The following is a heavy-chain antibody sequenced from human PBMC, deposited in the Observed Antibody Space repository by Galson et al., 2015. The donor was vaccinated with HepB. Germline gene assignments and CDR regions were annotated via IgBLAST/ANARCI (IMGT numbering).Heavy chain of an antibody. CDR1: GFSLSSRGMC. J-gene: IGHJ4*02. CDR2: IDWDDDK. CDR3: ARTPGCLYEDDSGAYDF. D-gene: IGHD3-22*01. Sequence: PALVTPTQTLTLTCTFSGFSLSSRGMCVSWIRQPPGKALEWLALIDWDDDKYYSTSLKTRISIYQDTSKNQVVLILTNVDPVDTATYYCARTPGCLYEDDSGAYDFLGKGTLVTVAS. V-gene: IGHV2-70*01.